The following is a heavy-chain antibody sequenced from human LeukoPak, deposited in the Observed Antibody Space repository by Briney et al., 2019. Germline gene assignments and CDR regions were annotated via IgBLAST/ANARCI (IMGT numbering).Heavy chain of an antibody. CDR3: ARGYCSGGSCYSYYYYNYMDV. Sequence: ETLSLTCTVSGGSISSSSYYWGWIRQPPGKGLEWIGSIHYSGSTNYNPSLKSRVTISVDTSKNQFSLKLSSVTAADTAVYYCARGYCSGGSCYSYYYYNYMDVWGKGTTVTISS. D-gene: IGHD2-15*01. V-gene: IGHV4-39*07. J-gene: IGHJ6*03. CDR1: GGSISSSSYY. CDR2: IHYSGST.